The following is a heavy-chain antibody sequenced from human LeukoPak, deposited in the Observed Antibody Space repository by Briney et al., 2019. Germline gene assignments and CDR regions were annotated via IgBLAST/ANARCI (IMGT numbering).Heavy chain of an antibody. CDR3: AKDISWGATAAFDY. V-gene: IGHV3-43*02. CDR2: ISGDGGST. J-gene: IGHJ4*02. D-gene: IGHD1-26*01. CDR1: GFTFDDYD. Sequence: GGSLRLSCAASGFTFDDYDMHWVRQAPGKGVEGVSLISGDGGSTYYADSVKRRFTISRDNSKNSLYLQMNSLRTEDTALYYCAKDISWGATAAFDYWGQGTLVTVSS.